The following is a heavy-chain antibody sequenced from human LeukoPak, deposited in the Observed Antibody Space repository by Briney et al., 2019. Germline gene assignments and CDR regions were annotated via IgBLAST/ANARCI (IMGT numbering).Heavy chain of an antibody. CDR3: AKPQYYYESSGYFDVVFDI. V-gene: IGHV3-23*01. CDR2: ISGSGGST. J-gene: IGHJ3*02. D-gene: IGHD3-22*01. CDR1: GFTFSSYA. Sequence: PGGSLRLSCAASGFTFSSYAMSWVRQAPGKGLEWVSAISGSGGSTYYADSVKGRFTISRDNSKNTLYLQMNSLRAEDTAVYFCAKPQYYYESSGYFDVVFDICGQGRLVTVSS.